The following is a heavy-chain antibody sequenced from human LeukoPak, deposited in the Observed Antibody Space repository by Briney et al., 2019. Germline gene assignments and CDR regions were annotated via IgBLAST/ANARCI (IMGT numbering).Heavy chain of an antibody. CDR3: ARYCSTTSCESPDAFDI. Sequence: PGGSLGLSFAASGFPFSRNYMSWVRQAPGKGLEWVSVFYSGGSKYYADSVKGRFTISRDNPKNIVYLQMNSLRAEDTAVYYCARYCSTTSCESPDAFDIWGHGTMVTVSS. CDR1: GFPFSRNY. V-gene: IGHV3-53*01. J-gene: IGHJ3*02. D-gene: IGHD2-2*01. CDR2: FYSGGSK.